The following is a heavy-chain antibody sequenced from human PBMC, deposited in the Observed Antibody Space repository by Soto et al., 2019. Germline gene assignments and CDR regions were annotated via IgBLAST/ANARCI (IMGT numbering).Heavy chain of an antibody. J-gene: IGHJ4*02. D-gene: IGHD6-13*01. CDR3: AKDHGSSRNFDY. Sequence: GGSLRLSCAASGFTFSSYGMHWVRQAPGKGLEWVAVISYDGSNKYYADSVKGRFTISRDNSKNTLYLQMNSLRAEDTAVYYCAKDHGSSRNFDYWGQGTLVTVSS. CDR2: ISYDGSNK. CDR1: GFTFSSYG. V-gene: IGHV3-30*18.